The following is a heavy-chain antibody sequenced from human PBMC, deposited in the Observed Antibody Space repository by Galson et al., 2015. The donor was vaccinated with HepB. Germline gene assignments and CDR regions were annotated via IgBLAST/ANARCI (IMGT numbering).Heavy chain of an antibody. CDR1: GFTFSNAW. CDR3: TTGLFDV. Sequence: SLRLSCAASGFTFSNAWMIWVRQAPGKGLEWVGRIKSKIDGGTTDHGAPVKGRFTISRDDSKNTLYLQMNSLKTEDTAVYYCTTGLFDVWGQGTMVTVSS. J-gene: IGHJ3*01. V-gene: IGHV3-15*01. CDR2: IKSKIDGGTT.